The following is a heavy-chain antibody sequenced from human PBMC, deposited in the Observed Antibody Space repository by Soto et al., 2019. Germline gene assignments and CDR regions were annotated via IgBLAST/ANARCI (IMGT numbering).Heavy chain of an antibody. J-gene: IGHJ6*02. D-gene: IGHD3-10*01. CDR1: GGPFSGYD. V-gene: IGHV4-34*01. CDR3: ARGRSNYYYYAMDV. CDR2: INHSGGT. Sequence: SLTCAVYGGPFSGYDWNWIRQPPGKGLEWIGEINHSGGTNYNPSLRSRVTISVDTSKNQFSLKLRSVTAADTAVYYCARGRSNYYYYAMDVWGQGTTVTVSS.